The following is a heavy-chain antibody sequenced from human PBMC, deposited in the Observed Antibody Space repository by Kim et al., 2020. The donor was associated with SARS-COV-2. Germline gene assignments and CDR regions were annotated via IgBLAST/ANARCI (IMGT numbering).Heavy chain of an antibody. D-gene: IGHD3-10*01. CDR3: AREQPNYYGSGSYYNYFDY. CDR2: INTNTGNP. J-gene: IGHJ4*02. CDR1: GYTFTSYA. V-gene: IGHV7-4-1*02. Sequence: ASVKVSCKASGYTFTSYAMNWVRQAPGQGLEWMGWINTNTGNPTYAQGFTGRFVFSLDTSVSTAYLQISSLKAEDTAVYYCAREQPNYYGSGSYYNYFDYWGQGTLDTVSS.